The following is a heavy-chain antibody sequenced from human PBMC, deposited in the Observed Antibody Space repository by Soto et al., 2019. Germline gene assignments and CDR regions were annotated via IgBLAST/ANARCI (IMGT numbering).Heavy chain of an antibody. J-gene: IGHJ6*02. CDR3: ARDRWFGESNAYGMDV. Sequence: TSETLSLTCTVSGGSISSGGYYWSWIRQHPGKGLEWIGYIYYSGSTYYNPSLKSRVTISVDTSKNQFSLKLSSVTAADTAVYYCARDRWFGESNAYGMDVWGQGTTVTVSS. D-gene: IGHD3-10*01. V-gene: IGHV4-31*03. CDR1: GGSISSGGYY. CDR2: IYYSGST.